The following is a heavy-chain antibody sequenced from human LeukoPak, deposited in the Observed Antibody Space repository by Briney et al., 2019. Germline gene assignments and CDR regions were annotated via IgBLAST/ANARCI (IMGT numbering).Heavy chain of an antibody. V-gene: IGHV4-30-4*08. CDR1: GGSIISGDYY. J-gene: IGHJ5*02. D-gene: IGHD2-15*01. Sequence: PSETLSLPCTVSGGSIISGDYYWSRIRQPPGKGLEWIGYIYYSGSTYYNPSLKSRVTISVDTSKNQFSLKLSSVTAADTAVYYCARGQYCSGGSCHNWFDPWGQGTLVTVSS. CDR3: ARGQYCSGGSCHNWFDP. CDR2: IYYSGST.